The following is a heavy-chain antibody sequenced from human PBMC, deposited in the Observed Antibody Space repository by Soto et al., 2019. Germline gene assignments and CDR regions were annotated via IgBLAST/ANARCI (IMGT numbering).Heavy chain of an antibody. V-gene: IGHV4-31*03. CDR3: ARGVYP. J-gene: IGHJ5*02. CDR2: IYNSVIT. D-gene: IGHD6-13*01. CDR1: GGSINSGGYY. Sequence: QVQLQESGPGLVKPSQTLSLTCTVSGGSINSGGYYWSWIRQHPGKGLEWIGYIYNSVITYYNPSLKSRVTISLNTSENQFSLKLSSVTAADTAVSDCARGVYPWGQGTLVTVSS.